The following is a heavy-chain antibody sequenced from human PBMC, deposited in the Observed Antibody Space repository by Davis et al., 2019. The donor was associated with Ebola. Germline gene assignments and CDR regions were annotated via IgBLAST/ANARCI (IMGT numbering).Heavy chain of an antibody. CDR2: VTWDGSST. CDR3: AKAFDYRSSVVDS. J-gene: IGHJ4*02. CDR1: GFSFSTYW. V-gene: IGHV3-43*01. D-gene: IGHD2-21*01. Sequence: GESLKISCAASGFSFSTYWMHWVRQVPGKGLEWLSLVTWDGSSTYSADSVKGRFTISRDNSKNSLYLQMNSLRTDDSALYYCAKAFDYRSSVVDSWGQGTLVTVSS.